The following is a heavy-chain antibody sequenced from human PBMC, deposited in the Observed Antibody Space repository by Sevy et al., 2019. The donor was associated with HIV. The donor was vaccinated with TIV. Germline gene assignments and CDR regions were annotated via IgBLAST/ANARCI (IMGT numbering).Heavy chain of an antibody. V-gene: IGHV3-23*01. CDR1: GFTFSSYA. J-gene: IGHJ4*02. D-gene: IGHD1-26*01. CDR3: AKDLRGIMGCGRRATPLVY. CDR2: ISGSGGST. Sequence: GGSLRLSCAASGFTFSSYAMSWVRQAPGKGLEWVSAISGSGGSTYYADSVKGRFTISRDNSKNTLYLQMNSLRAEDTAVYYCAKDLRGIMGCGRRATPLVYWGQGTLVTDSS.